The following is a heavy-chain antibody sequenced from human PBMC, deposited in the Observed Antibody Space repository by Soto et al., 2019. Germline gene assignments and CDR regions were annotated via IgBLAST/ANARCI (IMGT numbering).Heavy chain of an antibody. D-gene: IGHD2-2*01. CDR3: AREGCSSTSCYPPYYYYGMDV. CDR2: IYYSGST. V-gene: IGHV4-59*01. J-gene: IGHJ6*02. Sequence: SEALSLTCTGSGGSIISYYWIWIRQPPGKGVECIGYIYYSGSTNYNPSLKSRVTISVDTSKNQFSLKLSSVTAADTAVYYCAREGCSSTSCYPPYYYYGMDVWGQGTTVTVSS. CDR1: GGSIISYY.